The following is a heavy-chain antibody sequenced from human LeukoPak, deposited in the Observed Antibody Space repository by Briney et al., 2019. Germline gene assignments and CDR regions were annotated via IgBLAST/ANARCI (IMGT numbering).Heavy chain of an antibody. Sequence: ASVKVSRKASGYTFTSYYMHWVRQAPGQGLEWMGIINPSGGSTSYAQKFQGRVTMTRDTSTSTVYMELSSLRSEDTAVYYCARTGNGDYVSYFRHWGQGTWSPSPQ. D-gene: IGHD4-17*01. J-gene: IGHJ1*01. CDR3: ARTGNGDYVSYFRH. V-gene: IGHV1-46*01. CDR1: GYTFTSYY. CDR2: INPSGGST.